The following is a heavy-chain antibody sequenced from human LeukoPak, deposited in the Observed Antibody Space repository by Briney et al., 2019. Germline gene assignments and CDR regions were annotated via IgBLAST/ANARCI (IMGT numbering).Heavy chain of an antibody. Sequence: ASVKVSCKASGYTFMDSYMHWVRQAPGQRPEWMAWINPNGGETHYAQKFRGRVILTLDTSISTAYMELNSLQYDDSAIYYCARDLTAGSGDYWGPGTLVTVSS. D-gene: IGHD3-10*01. CDR2: INPNGGET. CDR3: ARDLTAGSGDY. V-gene: IGHV1-2*02. J-gene: IGHJ4*02. CDR1: GYTFMDSY.